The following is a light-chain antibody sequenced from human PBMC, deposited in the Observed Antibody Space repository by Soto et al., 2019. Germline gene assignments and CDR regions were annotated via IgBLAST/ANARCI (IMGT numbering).Light chain of an antibody. CDR3: SSYAGNNNLYV. J-gene: IGLJ1*01. CDR1: SSDIGVYNY. CDR2: EVS. Sequence: QSALTQPPSASGSPGQSVTISCTGTSSDIGVYNYVSWYQQHPGKAPKLMLYEVSKRPSGVPDRFSGSKSGNTASLTVSGLQAEDEADYYCSSYAGNNNLYVFGTGTKLTVL. V-gene: IGLV2-8*01.